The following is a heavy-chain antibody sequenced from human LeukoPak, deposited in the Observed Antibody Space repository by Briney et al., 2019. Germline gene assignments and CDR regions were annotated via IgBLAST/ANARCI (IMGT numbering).Heavy chain of an antibody. CDR1: GGSISSSSYY. J-gene: IGHJ2*01. D-gene: IGHD2-2*01. CDR3: ARDWYCSSTSCYGAGDWYFDL. V-gene: IGHV4-39*07. Sequence: SETLSLTCTVSGGSISSSSYYWGWIRQPPGKGLEWIGSIYYSGSTYYSPSLKSRVTILLDTSKNQFSLNLYSVTAADTAVYYCARDWYCSSTSCYGAGDWYFDLWGRGTLVTVSS. CDR2: IYYSGST.